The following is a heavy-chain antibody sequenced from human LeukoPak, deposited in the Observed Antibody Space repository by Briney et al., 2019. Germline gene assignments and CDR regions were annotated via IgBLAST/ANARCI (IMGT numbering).Heavy chain of an antibody. J-gene: IGHJ6*03. CDR1: GFTFSSYA. V-gene: IGHV3-23*01. CDR3: AKGGRGAAAADYYYYYMDV. Sequence: GGSLRLSCAASGFTFSSYAMSWVRQAPGKGLEWVSAISGSGGSTYYADSVKGRFTISRDNSKNTLYLQMNSLGAEDTAVYYCAKGGRGAAAADYYYYYMDVWGKGTTVTVSS. D-gene: IGHD6-13*01. CDR2: ISGSGGST.